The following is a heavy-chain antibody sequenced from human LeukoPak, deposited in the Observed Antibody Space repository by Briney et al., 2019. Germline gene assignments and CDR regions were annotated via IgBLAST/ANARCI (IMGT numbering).Heavy chain of an antibody. CDR3: AKDYGGDLPHY. J-gene: IGHJ4*02. CDR1: GFTFSSYG. V-gene: IGHV3-30*18. Sequence: GGSLRLSCAASGFTFSSYGMHWVRQAPGKGLEWVAVISYDGSNKYYADSVKGRFTISRDNSKNTLYLQMNSLRAEDTAVYYCAKDYGGDLPHYWGQGTLVTVSS. CDR2: ISYDGSNK. D-gene: IGHD2-21*02.